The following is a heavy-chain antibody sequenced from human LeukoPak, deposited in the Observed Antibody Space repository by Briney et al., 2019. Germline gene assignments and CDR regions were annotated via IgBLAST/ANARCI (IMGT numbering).Heavy chain of an antibody. V-gene: IGHV4-34*01. CDR1: GGSFSGFY. D-gene: IGHD4-23*01. Sequence: SETLSLTCAVYGGSFSGFYWTWIRQPPGKGLEWIGQINHSRSTHYNPSLKSRVTISVDTTENQFSLKLSSVTAADTAVYYCARGGGYGGIDWYFDLWGRGTLFTVSS. CDR3: ARGGGYGGIDWYFDL. CDR2: INHSRST. J-gene: IGHJ2*01.